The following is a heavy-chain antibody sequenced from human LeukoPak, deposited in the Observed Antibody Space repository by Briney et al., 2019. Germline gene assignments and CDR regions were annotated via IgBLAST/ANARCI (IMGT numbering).Heavy chain of an antibody. CDR1: GGSISSSSYY. CDR2: IYYSGST. CDR3: ARDRYSGYYYGDWFDP. J-gene: IGHJ5*02. Sequence: PSETLSLTCTVSGGSISSSSYYWGWIRQPPGKGLEWIGSIYYSGSTYYNPSLKSRVTISVDTSKNQFSLKLSSVTAADTAVYYCARDRYSGYYYGDWFDPWGQGTLVTVSS. D-gene: IGHD3-22*01. V-gene: IGHV4-39*07.